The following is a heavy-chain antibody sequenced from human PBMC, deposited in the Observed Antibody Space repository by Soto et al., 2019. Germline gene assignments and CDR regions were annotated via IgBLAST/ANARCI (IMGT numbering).Heavy chain of an antibody. V-gene: IGHV3-23*01. CDR2: ISGSGGST. CDR3: AKGSRVLRFLEWFTWFDP. Sequence: PGGSLRLSCAASGFTFSSYAMSWVRQAPGKGLEWVSAISGSGGSTYYADSVKGRFTISRDNSKNTLYLQMNSLRAEDTAVYYCAKGSRVLRFLEWFTWFDPWGQGTLVTAS. J-gene: IGHJ5*02. D-gene: IGHD3-3*01. CDR1: GFTFSSYA.